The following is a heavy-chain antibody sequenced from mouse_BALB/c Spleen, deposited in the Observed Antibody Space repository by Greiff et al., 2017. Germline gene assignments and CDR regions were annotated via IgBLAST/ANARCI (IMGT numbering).Heavy chain of an antibody. D-gene: IGHD1-1*01. Sequence: QVQLQQSGAELVKPGASVKMSCKASGYTFTSYWMHWVKQRPGQGLEWIGVIDPSDSYTSYNQKFKGKATLTVDTSSSTAYMQLSSLTSEDSAVYDCTRDYYGSRRSAMDYWGQGTSVTVSS. CDR1: GYTFTSYW. J-gene: IGHJ4*01. V-gene: IGHV1S127*01. CDR3: TRDYYGSRRSAMDY. CDR2: IDPSDSYT.